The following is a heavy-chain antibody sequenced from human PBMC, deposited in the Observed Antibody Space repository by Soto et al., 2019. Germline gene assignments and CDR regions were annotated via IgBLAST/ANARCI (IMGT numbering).Heavy chain of an antibody. CDR2: IYHSGST. Sequence: QLQLQESGSGLVKPSQTLSLTCAVSGGSISSGGSSWSWIRQPPGKGLEWIGCIYHSGSTYYKPALKSRATILVAADPNQFAMKLSSVTAADTAVYYSARVRGTYCGGVCYPPTPNWFDPWGQGTLVTVSS. D-gene: IGHD2-21*02. CDR1: GGSISSGGSS. J-gene: IGHJ5*02. CDR3: ARVRGTYCGGVCYPPTPNWFDP. V-gene: IGHV4-30-2*01.